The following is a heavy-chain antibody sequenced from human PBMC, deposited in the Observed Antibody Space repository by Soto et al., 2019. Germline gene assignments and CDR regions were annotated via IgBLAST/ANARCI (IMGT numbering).Heavy chain of an antibody. J-gene: IGHJ6*02. D-gene: IGHD3-16*02. Sequence: QLQLQESGPGLVKPSETLSLTCTVSGGSISSSSYYWGWIRQPPGKGLEWIGSIYYSGSTYYNPSLKSRVTISVDTSKNQFSLKLSSVTAADTAVYYCARHLNDYVWGSYPGGMDVWGQGTTVTVSS. CDR2: IYYSGST. V-gene: IGHV4-39*01. CDR1: GGSISSSSYY. CDR3: ARHLNDYVWGSYPGGMDV.